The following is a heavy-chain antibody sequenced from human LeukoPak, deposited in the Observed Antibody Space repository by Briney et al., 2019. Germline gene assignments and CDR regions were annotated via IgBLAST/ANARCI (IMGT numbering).Heavy chain of an antibody. D-gene: IGHD3-10*01. CDR3: ARGGGIVMVRGVIDY. CDR2: IYTSGST. J-gene: IGHJ4*02. CDR1: GGSVSSYY. Sequence: SETLSLTCTVSGGSVSSYYWSWIRQPAGKGLEWIGRIYTSGSTNYNPSLKSRVTMSVDTSKNQFSLKLSSVTAADTAVYYCARGGGIVMVRGVIDYWGQGTLVTASS. V-gene: IGHV4-4*07.